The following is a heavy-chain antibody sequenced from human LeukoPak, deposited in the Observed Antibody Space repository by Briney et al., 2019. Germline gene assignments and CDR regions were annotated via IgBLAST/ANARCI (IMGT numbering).Heavy chain of an antibody. J-gene: IGHJ6*03. CDR3: AKVGSEVGYYYYYYMDV. Sequence: SQTLSLTCTVSGGSISSGSYYWSWIRQPAGKGLEWIGRIYTSGSTNYNPSLKSRVTISVDTSKNQFSLKLSSVTAADTAVYYCAKVGSEVGYYYYYYMDVWGKGATVTVSS. CDR2: IYTSGST. CDR1: GGSISSGSYY. V-gene: IGHV4-61*02. D-gene: IGHD3-10*01.